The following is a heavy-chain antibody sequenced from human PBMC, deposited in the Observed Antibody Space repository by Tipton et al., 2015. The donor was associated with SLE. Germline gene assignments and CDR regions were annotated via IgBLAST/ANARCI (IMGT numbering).Heavy chain of an antibody. Sequence: TLSLTCTVSGGSISSSSYYWGWIRQPPGKGLEWIGSIYYSGSTNYNPSLKSRVTISVDKSKNQFSLKLSSVTAADTAVYYCARVWRQLANYFDYWGQGTLVTVSS. CDR3: ARVWRQLANYFDY. D-gene: IGHD6-6*01. CDR2: IYYSGST. CDR1: GGSISSSSYY. J-gene: IGHJ4*02. V-gene: IGHV4-39*07.